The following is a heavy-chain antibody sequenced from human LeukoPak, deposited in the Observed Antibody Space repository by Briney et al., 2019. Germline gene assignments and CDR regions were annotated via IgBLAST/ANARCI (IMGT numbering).Heavy chain of an antibody. D-gene: IGHD3-3*01. CDR1: GGSISSSNW. CDR2: IYHSGST. Sequence: SETLSLTCAVSGGSISSSNWWSWVRQPPGKGLEWIGEIYHSGSTNYNPSLKSRVTISVDKSKNQFSLKLSSVTAADTAVYYCARVESYYDFWSGYYINWFDPWGQGTLVTVSS. CDR3: ARVESYYDFWSGYYINWFDP. J-gene: IGHJ5*02. V-gene: IGHV4-4*02.